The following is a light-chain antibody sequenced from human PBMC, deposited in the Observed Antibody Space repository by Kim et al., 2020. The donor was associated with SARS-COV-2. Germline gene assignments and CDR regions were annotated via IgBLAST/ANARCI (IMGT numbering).Light chain of an antibody. CDR1: SLRSYY. CDR2: GKN. V-gene: IGLV3-19*01. CDR3: NSRDSSGPVV. Sequence: VALGQTVRITCQGDSLRSYYASWYQQKPGQAPVLVIYGKNNRPSGIPDRFSGSSSGSTASLTITGAQAEDEADYYCNSRDSSGPVVFGGGTKLTVL. J-gene: IGLJ2*01.